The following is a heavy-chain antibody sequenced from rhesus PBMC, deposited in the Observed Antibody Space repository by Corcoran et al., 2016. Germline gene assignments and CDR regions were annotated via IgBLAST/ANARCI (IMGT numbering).Heavy chain of an antibody. CDR2: IYWDDDK. CDR1: GFSISTRGMG. Sequence: QVTLKESGPALVKPKQPLTLTCTFSGFSISTRGMGVGWIRQPPGKALEWLAFIYWDDDKYYSTSRKSRLTISKDTSKNQVVLTMTNMDPVDTATYYCARSRNTVLVVVASYFDYWGQGVLVTVSS. CDR3: ARSRNTVLVVVASYFDY. D-gene: IGHD2-21*01. V-gene: IGHV2-174*01. J-gene: IGHJ4*01.